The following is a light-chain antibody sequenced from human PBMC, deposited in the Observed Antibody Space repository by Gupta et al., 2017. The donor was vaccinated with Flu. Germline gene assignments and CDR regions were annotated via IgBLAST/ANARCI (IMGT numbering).Light chain of an antibody. V-gene: IGKV1-5*03. CDR1: QSIPTW. CDR2: KTS. J-gene: IGKJ2*01. CDR3: HQYYRPGYT. Sequence: DIQMTQSPSTLSASVGDRVTITCRASQSIPTWLAWYQQKPGKAPRLLIYKTSNLESGVPSRFTGSGSGTDFTLTISSLQPDDFATYYCHQYYRPGYTFGQGTRMKIK.